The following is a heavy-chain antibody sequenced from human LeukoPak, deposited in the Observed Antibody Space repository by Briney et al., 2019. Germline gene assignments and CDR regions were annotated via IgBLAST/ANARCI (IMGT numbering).Heavy chain of an antibody. CDR2: MSSSGRTI. D-gene: IGHD6-13*01. J-gene: IGHJ4*02. V-gene: IGHV3-11*04. Sequence: GGSLRLSCAASGFIFSDYHMTWIRQAPGKGLEWVSYMSSSGRTIYYADSVKGRFTISRDNSKNTLYLQMNSLRAEDTAVYYCARDKFYSSSYFDYWGQGTLVTVSS. CDR3: ARDKFYSSSYFDY. CDR1: GFIFSDYH.